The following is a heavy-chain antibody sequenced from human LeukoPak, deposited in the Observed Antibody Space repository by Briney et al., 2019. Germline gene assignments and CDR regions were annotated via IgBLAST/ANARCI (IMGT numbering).Heavy chain of an antibody. CDR1: GYTFTGYY. J-gene: IGHJ4*02. Sequence: ASVKVSCKASGYTFTGYYMHWVRQAPGQGLEWMGWINPNSGGTNYAQKFQGRVTMTRDTSISTAYMELSRLRSDDTAVYYCASELGLAEYYFDYWGQGTLVTVSS. D-gene: IGHD3/OR15-3a*01. CDR2: INPNSGGT. V-gene: IGHV1-2*02. CDR3: ASELGLAEYYFDY.